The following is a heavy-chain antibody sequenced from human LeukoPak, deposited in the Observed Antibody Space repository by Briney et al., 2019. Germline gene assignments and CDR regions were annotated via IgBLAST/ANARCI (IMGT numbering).Heavy chain of an antibody. V-gene: IGHV3-23*01. CDR1: GFTFSSYG. J-gene: IGHJ4*02. Sequence: GGSLRLSCAASGFTFSSYGIHWVRQAPGKGLEWVSAISGSGGSTYYADYVKGRFTISRDNSNNSLFVQMNSLRAEDTAVYFCAKSRSGSANWALQIFDNWGQGTLVSVSS. CDR2: ISGSGGST. CDR3: AKSRSGSANWALQIFDN. D-gene: IGHD1-1*01.